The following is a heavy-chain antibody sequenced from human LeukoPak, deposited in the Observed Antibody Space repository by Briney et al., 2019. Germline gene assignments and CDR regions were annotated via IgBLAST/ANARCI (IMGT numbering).Heavy chain of an antibody. V-gene: IGHV1-69*05. CDR1: GGTFSSYA. CDR3: ARLVVAATPYSGSYYSALDY. D-gene: IGHD1-26*01. J-gene: IGHJ4*02. CDR2: IIPIFGTA. Sequence: ASVKVSCKASGGTFSSYAISWVRQAPGQGLEWMGGIIPIFGTANYAQKFQGRVTITTDESTSTAFMELSSLRSEDTAVYYCARLVVAATPYSGSYYSALDYWGQGTLVTVSS.